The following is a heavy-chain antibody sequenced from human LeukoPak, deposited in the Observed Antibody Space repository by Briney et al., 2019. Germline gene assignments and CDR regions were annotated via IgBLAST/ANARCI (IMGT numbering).Heavy chain of an antibody. CDR2: IYHSGSI. V-gene: IGHV4-39*01. CDR3: ARHRDSSSWSMFIDY. Sequence: SETLSLTCTVSGDSLGSGMYYWGWIRQAPGKGLTWIGSIYHSGSIFYNASFESRVTISVDTSKNQFSLKLSSVTAADTAVYYCARHRDSSSWSMFIDYWGQGTLVTVSS. J-gene: IGHJ4*02. D-gene: IGHD6-13*01. CDR1: GDSLGSGMYY.